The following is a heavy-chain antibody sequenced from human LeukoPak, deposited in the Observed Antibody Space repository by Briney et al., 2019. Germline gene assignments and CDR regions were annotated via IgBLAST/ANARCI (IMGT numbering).Heavy chain of an antibody. CDR2: IYYSGST. CDR3: GRIDWLAETPGSWFDS. J-gene: IGHJ5*01. V-gene: IGHV4-31*03. D-gene: IGHD2-21*01. Sequence: SETLSLTCTVSGGSISSGSYYWSWIRQPPGKGLEWIGCIYYSGSTYYNPSLKSRVTISVDTSKNQFSLKLSSVTAADTAVYYCGRIDWLAETPGSWFDSWGQGTLVTVSS. CDR1: GGSISSGSYY.